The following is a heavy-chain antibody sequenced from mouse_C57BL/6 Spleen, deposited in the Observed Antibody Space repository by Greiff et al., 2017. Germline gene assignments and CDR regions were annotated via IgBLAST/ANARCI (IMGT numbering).Heavy chain of an antibody. J-gene: IGHJ1*03. CDR1: GYTFTSYW. V-gene: IGHV1-50*01. D-gene: IGHD1-1*01. CDR2: IDPSDSYT. CDR3: ARKITSPDV. Sequence: VQLQQPGAELVKPGASVKLSCKASGYTFTSYWMQWVKQRPGQGLEWIGEIDPSDSYTNYNQKFKGKATLTVDTSSSPAYMQLSRLTSEDSAVYYCARKITSPDVWGTGTTVTVSS.